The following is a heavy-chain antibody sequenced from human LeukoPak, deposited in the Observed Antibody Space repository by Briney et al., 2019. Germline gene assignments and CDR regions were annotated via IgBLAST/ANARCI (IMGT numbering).Heavy chain of an antibody. CDR1: GFTVTTNY. V-gene: IGHV3-53*01. D-gene: IGHD2-2*01. Sequence: GGSLRLSCAASGFTVTTNYMSWVRQSPGNGLEWVSVTYSGGSSYYADSVQGRFTVSRDISKNTVYLQMSSLGAEDTALYYCVRIPGTGTSSWFDSWGQGTPVTVSS. CDR3: VRIPGTGTSSWFDS. CDR2: TYSGGSS. J-gene: IGHJ5*01.